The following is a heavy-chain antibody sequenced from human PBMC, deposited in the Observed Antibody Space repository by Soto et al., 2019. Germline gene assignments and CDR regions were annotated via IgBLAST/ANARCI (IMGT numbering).Heavy chain of an antibody. CDR3: ARQVIMWPYYEFWRGYNWFDP. V-gene: IGHV1-8*01. Sequence: ASVQVSCKASGYTFTSYEINWVRQATGQGLEWMGWMNPNSGNTGYAQKFQGRVTMTRNTSISTDYMELSSLRSEDTAVYYCARQVIMWPYYEFWRGYNWFDPWGQGTLVTVSS. CDR2: MNPNSGNT. D-gene: IGHD3-3*01. J-gene: IGHJ5*02. CDR1: GYTFTSYE.